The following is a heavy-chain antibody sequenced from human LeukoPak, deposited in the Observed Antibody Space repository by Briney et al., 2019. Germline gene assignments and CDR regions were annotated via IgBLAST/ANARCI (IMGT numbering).Heavy chain of an antibody. CDR3: ARVASLDY. D-gene: IGHD2-15*01. CDR2: INTNTGKP. Sequence: ASVKVSCKASGYTFTSYDINWVRQAPGQGLEWMGWINTNTGKPTYAQGFTGRFVFSLDSSVSTAYLQINSLNAEGTAVYYCARVASLDYWGQGTLVTVSS. J-gene: IGHJ4*02. V-gene: IGHV7-4-1*02. CDR1: GYTFTSYD.